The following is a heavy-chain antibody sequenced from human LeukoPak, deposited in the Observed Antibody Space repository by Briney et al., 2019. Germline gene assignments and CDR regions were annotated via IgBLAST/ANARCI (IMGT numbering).Heavy chain of an antibody. Sequence: GASVKVSCKASGYTFTSYAMHWVRQAPGQRLEWMGWINAGNGNTKYSQKFQGRVTITRDTSASTAYMELSSLRSEDTAVYYCARGGPPDIVVVVAPYYYYGMDVWGQGTTVTVSS. D-gene: IGHD2-15*01. V-gene: IGHV1-3*01. CDR1: GYTFTSYA. J-gene: IGHJ6*02. CDR2: INAGNGNT. CDR3: ARGGPPDIVVVVAPYYYYGMDV.